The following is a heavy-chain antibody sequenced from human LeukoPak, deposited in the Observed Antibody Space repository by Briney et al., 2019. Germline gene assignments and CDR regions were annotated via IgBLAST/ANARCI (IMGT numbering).Heavy chain of an antibody. J-gene: IGHJ4*02. CDR3: AKSDYGDYGIWNY. CDR2: ISDSGGRT. D-gene: IGHD4-17*01. CDR1: GFTFSNYA. V-gene: IGHV3-23*01. Sequence: GGSLRLSCAASGFTFSNYAMSWVRQTPGKGLEWVSAISDSGGRTYYADSVKGRFTISRDSSKNTLYLQMNSLRVEDTALYYCAKSDYGDYGIWNYWGQGTLVTVSS.